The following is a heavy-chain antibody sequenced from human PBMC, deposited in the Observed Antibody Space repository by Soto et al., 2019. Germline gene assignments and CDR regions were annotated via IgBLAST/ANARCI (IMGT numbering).Heavy chain of an antibody. CDR1: GFTFRSSA. CDR2: ISYDGSNK. Sequence: GGSLRLSCAASGFTFRSSAMHWVRQAPGKGLEWVAVISYDGSNKYYADSVKGRFTISRDNSKNTLYLQMNSLRAEDTAVYYCARDSGAYDFWSGYADYWGQGTLVTVSS. V-gene: IGHV3-30-3*01. D-gene: IGHD3-3*01. CDR3: ARDSGAYDFWSGYADY. J-gene: IGHJ4*02.